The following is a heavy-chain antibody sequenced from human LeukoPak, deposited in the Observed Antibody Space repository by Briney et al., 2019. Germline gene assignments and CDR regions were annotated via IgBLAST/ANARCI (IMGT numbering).Heavy chain of an antibody. CDR3: ARERFFAVDD. D-gene: IGHD3-10*01. J-gene: IGHJ4*02. V-gene: IGHV3-7*01. CDR1: GFTFSYYW. Sequence: PGGSLRLSCAASGFTFSYYWMTWVRQAPGKGLGWGANIKQDGSEIYYVDSVKGRFTISRDNAKNSLYLQLNSLRVEDTAVYYCARERFFAVDDWGQGTLVTVSS. CDR2: IKQDGSEI.